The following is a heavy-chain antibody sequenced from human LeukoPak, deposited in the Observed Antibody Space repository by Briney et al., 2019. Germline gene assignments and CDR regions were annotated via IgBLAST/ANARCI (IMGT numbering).Heavy chain of an antibody. J-gene: IGHJ4*02. V-gene: IGHV1-18*01. Sequence: AAVKVSCKASGYTFTSYGITWVRQAPGQGLDWMAWISAYNGKTNYAQRFQGRVTMTTDTSTSTACMELRSLRSDDTAVYYCARDGPDYGDYINFDYWGQGTLVTVSS. CDR1: GYTFTSYG. D-gene: IGHD4-17*01. CDR2: ISAYNGKT. CDR3: ARDGPDYGDYINFDY.